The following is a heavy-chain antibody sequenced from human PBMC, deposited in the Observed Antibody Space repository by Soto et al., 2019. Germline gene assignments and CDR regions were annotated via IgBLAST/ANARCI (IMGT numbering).Heavy chain of an antibody. CDR1: GYTFSSYY. J-gene: IGHJ4*02. CDR3: AIASVSGRRFDY. D-gene: IGHD6-19*01. CDR2: INPSGGST. Sequence: QVQLVQSGAEVKKPGASVKVSCKASGYTFSSYYMHWVRQAPGQGLEWMGIINPSGGSTNYAQKLQGRXXMXRXTSTSTGSMELSSLRSEDTAVYYCAIASVSGRRFDYWGQGTLVTVSS. V-gene: IGHV1-46*03.